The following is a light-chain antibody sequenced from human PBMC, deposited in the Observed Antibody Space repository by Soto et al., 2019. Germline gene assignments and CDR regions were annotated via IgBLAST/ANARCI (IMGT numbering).Light chain of an antibody. CDR2: EVN. CDR3: TSYAGGNNV. Sequence: QSVLTQPPSASGSPGQSVTISCTGTSSDVGGYNYVSWYQQYPGKVPKLMIYEVNKRPSGVPGRFSGSKSGNTASLTVSGLQAEDEADYYCTSYAGGNNVFGTGIKLTVL. CDR1: SSDVGGYNY. J-gene: IGLJ1*01. V-gene: IGLV2-8*01.